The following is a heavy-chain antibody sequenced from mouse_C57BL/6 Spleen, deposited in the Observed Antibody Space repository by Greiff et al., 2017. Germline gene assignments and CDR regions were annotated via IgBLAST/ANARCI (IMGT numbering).Heavy chain of an antibody. D-gene: IGHD1-1*01. CDR3: VRGGITTVVAEYIDV. J-gene: IGHJ1*03. Sequence: GGGLVQPKGSLKLSCAASGFTFNTYAMHWVRQAPGKGLEWVARIRSKSSNYATYYADSVKDRFTISRDDSQSMLYLQMNNLKTEDTAMYYFVRGGITTVVAEYIDVWGTGTTVTVSS. CDR2: IRSKSSNYAT. CDR1: GFTFNTYA. V-gene: IGHV10-3*01.